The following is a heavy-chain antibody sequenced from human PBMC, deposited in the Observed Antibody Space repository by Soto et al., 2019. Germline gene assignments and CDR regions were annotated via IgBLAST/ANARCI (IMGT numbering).Heavy chain of an antibody. D-gene: IGHD6-13*01. Sequence: GGSLRLSCAASGVTFSAHYMSWIRQAPGKGLEWVSYISSTGNSIYYADSVKGRFTISRDNSKNTLYLQMNSLRAEDTAVYYCARDRSSGYSSSWYVDYFDYWGQGTLVTVSS. V-gene: IGHV3-11*04. CDR3: ARDRSSGYSSSWYVDYFDY. CDR2: ISSTGNSI. CDR1: GVTFSAHY. J-gene: IGHJ4*02.